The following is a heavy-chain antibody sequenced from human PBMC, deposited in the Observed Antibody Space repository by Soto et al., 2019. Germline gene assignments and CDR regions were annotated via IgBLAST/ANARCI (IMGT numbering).Heavy chain of an antibody. CDR1: GFTLSNYG. J-gene: IGHJ5*02. CDR3: ARDVGSSGSSRWFDT. Sequence: PGGSLRLSCVASGFTLSNYGMHWVRQAPGNGLEWIALIWYEGTTKYSTDSKKGRFSISRDQSKSTLYLQVNSLRAEDTATYYCARDVGSSGSSRWFDTWGQGTLVTVS. V-gene: IGHV3-33*01. CDR2: IWYEGTTK. D-gene: IGHD3-10*01.